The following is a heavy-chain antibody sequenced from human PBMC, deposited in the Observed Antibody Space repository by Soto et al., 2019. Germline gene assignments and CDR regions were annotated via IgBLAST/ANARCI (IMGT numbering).Heavy chain of an antibody. V-gene: IGHV1-46*03. CDR3: SRAPFASGSGWYDY. J-gene: IGHJ4*02. CDR1: GYTFTTYY. Sequence: QVQLVQSGAEVKKPGASVKVSCKASGYTFTTYYIHWVRQAPGQGPEWMGIINPSSGSTSSAQKFQGRVTMTRDTSTSTVYMELSSLRSEDTAVYYCSRAPFASGSGWYDYWGQGTLVTVSS. CDR2: INPSSGST. D-gene: IGHD6-19*01.